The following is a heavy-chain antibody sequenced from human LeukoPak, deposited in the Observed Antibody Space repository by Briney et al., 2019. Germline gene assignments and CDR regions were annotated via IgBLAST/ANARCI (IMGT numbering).Heavy chain of an antibody. D-gene: IGHD7-27*01. J-gene: IGHJ4*02. Sequence: PGGSLRLSCASSGCTFSSYEMNWVRQAPGKGLEWVSGFSGSGVSTYYAVSVKGRFTISRDNAKNSLYLQMNSLRTEDTAVYYCVRDGSSWGNFDYWGQGTLVSVSS. V-gene: IGHV3-23*01. CDR2: FSGSGVST. CDR1: GCTFSSYE. CDR3: VRDGSSWGNFDY.